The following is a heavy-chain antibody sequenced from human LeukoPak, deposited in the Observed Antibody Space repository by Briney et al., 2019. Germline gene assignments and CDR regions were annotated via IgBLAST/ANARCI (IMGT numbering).Heavy chain of an antibody. Sequence: GGSLRLSCAASGFTFSSYSMNWVRQAPGKGLEWVSYISSSSSTIYYADSVKGRFTISRDNAKNSLYLQMYSLRAEDTAVYYCARDPSPYGYYFDYWGQGTLVTVSS. CDR2: ISSSSSTI. CDR1: GFTFSSYS. V-gene: IGHV3-48*04. D-gene: IGHD3-10*01. J-gene: IGHJ4*02. CDR3: ARDPSPYGYYFDY.